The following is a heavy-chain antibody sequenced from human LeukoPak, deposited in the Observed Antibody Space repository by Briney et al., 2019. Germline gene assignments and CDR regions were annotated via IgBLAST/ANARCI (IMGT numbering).Heavy chain of an antibody. CDR2: IYYSGST. CDR3: ARTKWYYYGSGSYYFDY. V-gene: IGHV4-31*03. D-gene: IGHD3-10*01. Sequence: SETLSLTCTVSGGPISSGGYYWSWIRQHPGKGLEWIGYIYYSGSTYYNPSLKSRVTISVDTSKNQFSLKLSSVTAADTAVYYCARTKWYYYGSGSYYFDYWGQGTLVTVSS. CDR1: GGPISSGGYY. J-gene: IGHJ4*02.